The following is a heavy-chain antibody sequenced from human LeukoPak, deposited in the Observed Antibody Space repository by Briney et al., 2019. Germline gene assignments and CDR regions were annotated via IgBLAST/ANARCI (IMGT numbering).Heavy chain of an antibody. D-gene: IGHD7-27*01. CDR3: ASRKLGNDY. V-gene: IGHV4-59*02. J-gene: IGHJ4*02. CDR1: GGSVSDYY. CDR2: IYHTGST. Sequence: SEALSLTCTISGGSVSDYYWSWIRQSPGKGLEWIGYIYHTGSTSYSPSLKSRVTISADTSQNQFSLRLSSVTAADTAVYYCASRKLGNDYWGQGTLVTVSS.